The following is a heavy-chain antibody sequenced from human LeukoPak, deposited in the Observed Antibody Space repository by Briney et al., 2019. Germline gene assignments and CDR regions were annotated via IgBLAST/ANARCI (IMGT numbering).Heavy chain of an antibody. J-gene: IGHJ4*02. D-gene: IGHD3-22*01. CDR3: AKPDYYDSSGYYLRFFDH. CDR1: GFTFSSYG. CDR2: ISYDGSNK. Sequence: GGSLRLSCAASGFTFSSYGMHWVRQAPGKGLEWVAVISYDGSNKYYADSAKGRFSISRDNSKSTLYLQMSSLRAEDTAVYYCAKPDYYDSSGYYLRFFDHWGQGTLVTVSS. V-gene: IGHV3-30*18.